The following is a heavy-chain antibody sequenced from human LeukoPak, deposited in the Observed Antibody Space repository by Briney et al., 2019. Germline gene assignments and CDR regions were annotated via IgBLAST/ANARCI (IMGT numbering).Heavy chain of an antibody. CDR1: GFTFDDYG. D-gene: IGHD2-21*02. V-gene: IGHV3-20*04. CDR3: ASSDCGGDCFSERTYYFNY. J-gene: IGHJ4*02. CDR2: INWNGGST. Sequence: PGGSLRLSCAASGFTFDDYGMSWVRQAPGKGLEWVSGINWNGGSTGYADSVKGRFTISRDNAKNSVSLQMDSLTAEDTAVYYCASSDCGGDCFSERTYYFNYWGQGTLVTVSS.